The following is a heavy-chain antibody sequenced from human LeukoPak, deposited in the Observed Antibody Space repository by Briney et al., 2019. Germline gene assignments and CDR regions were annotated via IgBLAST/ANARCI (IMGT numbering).Heavy chain of an antibody. CDR3: ARDEGGHFWSGYYGD. Sequence: GASVKVSCKASGGTFSSYAISWVRQAPGQGLEWMGGIIPIFGTANYAQKFQGRVTITADESTSTAYMELSSLRSEDTAVYYCARDEGGHFWSGYYGDWGQGTLVTVSS. CDR2: IIPIFGTA. V-gene: IGHV1-69*13. D-gene: IGHD3-3*02. J-gene: IGHJ4*02. CDR1: GGTFSSYA.